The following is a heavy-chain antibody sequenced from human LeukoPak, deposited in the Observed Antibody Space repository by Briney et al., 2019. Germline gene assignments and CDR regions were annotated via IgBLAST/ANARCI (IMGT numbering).Heavy chain of an antibody. CDR2: IYTSGST. J-gene: IGHJ3*02. CDR1: GGSISSGSYY. Sequence: SETLSLTCTVSGGSISSGSYYWSWIRQPAGKGLEWIGRIYTSGSTNYNPSLKSRVTISVDTSKNQFSLKLSSVTAADTAVYYCATRETYYYDSSGHDAFDIWGQGTMVTVSS. D-gene: IGHD3-22*01. CDR3: ATRETYYYDSSGHDAFDI. V-gene: IGHV4-61*02.